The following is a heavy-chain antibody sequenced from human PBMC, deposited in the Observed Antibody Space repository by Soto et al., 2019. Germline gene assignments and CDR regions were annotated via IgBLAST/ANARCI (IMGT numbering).Heavy chain of an antibody. CDR3: ARGAFEAWTNWFDP. CDR1: GGTXSNXA. V-gene: IGHV1-69*01. CDR2: IIPIFGTA. D-gene: IGHD1-1*01. Sequence: QVQLVQSGXEVXXXGXXVKVXCKASGGTXSNXAIXXXXXXXXQGLEWMGGIIPIFGTANYAQKFQXRVTXTAXXXXXXXXXXXXXXXSEDTAVYYCARGAFEAWTNWFDPWGQGTLVTVXS. J-gene: IGHJ5*02.